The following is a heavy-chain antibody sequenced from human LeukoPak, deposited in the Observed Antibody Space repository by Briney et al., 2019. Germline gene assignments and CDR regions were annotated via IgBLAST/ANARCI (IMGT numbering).Heavy chain of an antibody. CDR3: AKDYRDLDY. D-gene: IGHD3-16*02. CDR2: LTGDSGST. CDR1: GFTFSSYA. V-gene: IGHV3-23*01. J-gene: IGHJ4*02. Sequence: GGSLRLSCAASGFTFSSYAMSWVRQAPGKGLEFVSALTGDSGSTYYADSVKGRLTISRDNSKNTLYLQMNSLRAEDTAVYYCAKDYRDLDYWGQGTLVTVSS.